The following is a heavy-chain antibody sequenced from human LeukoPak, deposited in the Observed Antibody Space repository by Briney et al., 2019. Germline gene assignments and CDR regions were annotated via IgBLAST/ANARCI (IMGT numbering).Heavy chain of an antibody. CDR2: INPNSGGT. V-gene: IGHV1-2*02. CDR3: AREAGDILTGYYYFDY. CDR1: GYTFTGYY. J-gene: IGHJ4*02. D-gene: IGHD3-9*01. Sequence: ASVKVSCKASGYTFTGYYTHWVRQAPGQGLEWMGWINPNSGGTNYAQKFQGRVTMTRDTSISTAYMALRRLRSDDTAVYYCAREAGDILTGYYYFDYWGQGTLVTVSS.